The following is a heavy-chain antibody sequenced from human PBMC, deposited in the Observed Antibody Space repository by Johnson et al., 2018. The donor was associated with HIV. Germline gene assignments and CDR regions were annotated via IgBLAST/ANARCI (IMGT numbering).Heavy chain of an antibody. CDR3: ARSRQVGTPDAFDI. CDR2: MSYDGSKK. CDR1: GFTFDDYG. D-gene: IGHD1-14*01. V-gene: IGHV3-30*03. Sequence: QVQLVESGGGVVRPGGSLRLSCAASGFTFDDYGVSWVRQAPGKGLEWVAVMSYDGSKKYYADSVKGRFTISRDNSKHTLYLQMNSLRADDTAVYYCARSRQVGTPDAFDIWGQGTMVTVSS. J-gene: IGHJ3*02.